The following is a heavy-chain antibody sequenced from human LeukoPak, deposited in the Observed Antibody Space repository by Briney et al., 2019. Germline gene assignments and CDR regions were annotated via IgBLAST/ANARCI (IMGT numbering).Heavy chain of an antibody. V-gene: IGHV1-24*01. CDR3: ATVGRYCSSTSCLEGDWFDP. J-gene: IGHJ5*02. D-gene: IGHD2-2*01. CDR1: GYTLTELS. CDR2: FDPEDGET. Sequence: ASVKVSCKVSGYTLTELSMHWVRQAPGKGLEWMGGFDPEDGETIYAQKFQGRVTMTEDTSTDTAYMELSSLRSEDTAVYYCATVGRYCSSTSCLEGDWFDPWGQGTLVTVSS.